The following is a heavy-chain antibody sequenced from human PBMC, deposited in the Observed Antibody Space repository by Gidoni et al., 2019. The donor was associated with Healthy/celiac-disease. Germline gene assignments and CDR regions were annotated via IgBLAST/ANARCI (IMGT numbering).Heavy chain of an antibody. V-gene: IGHV3-33*01. Sequence: QVQLVESGGGVVQPGRSLRLSCAASGFTFSSYGMHWVRQAPGKGLEWVAVIWYDGSNKYYADSVKGRFTISRDNSKNTLYLQMNSLRAEDTAVYYCARRARYYYDSSGYYGPPGEGDYYYYMDVWGKGTTVTVSS. CDR2: IWYDGSNK. CDR3: ARRARYYYDSSGYYGPPGEGDYYYYMDV. J-gene: IGHJ6*03. CDR1: GFTFSSYG. D-gene: IGHD3-22*01.